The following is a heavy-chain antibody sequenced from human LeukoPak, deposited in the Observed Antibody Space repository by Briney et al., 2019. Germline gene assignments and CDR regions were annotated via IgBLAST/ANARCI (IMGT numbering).Heavy chain of an antibody. Sequence: PGRSLRLSCAASGFTFRNHGMHWVRQAPGKGLEWVAVIWYDGSNKYYVDSVKGRFTISRDNSKNTLYLQMNSLRAEDTAVYYCARDSPPLAVADYWGQGTLVTVSS. CDR1: GFTFRNHG. D-gene: IGHD6-19*01. V-gene: IGHV3-33*01. CDR3: ARDSPPLAVADY. J-gene: IGHJ4*02. CDR2: IWYDGSNK.